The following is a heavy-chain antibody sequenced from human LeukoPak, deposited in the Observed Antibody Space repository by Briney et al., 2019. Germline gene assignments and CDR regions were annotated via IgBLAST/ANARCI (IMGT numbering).Heavy chain of an antibody. J-gene: IGHJ4*02. CDR3: ILAAAGPAY. CDR2: IRGKTDGETT. CDR1: GVTFKNAW. D-gene: IGHD6-13*01. Sequence: GGSLRLSCAASGVTFKNAWMTWVRQAPGKGLEWVGRIRGKTDGETTDYAAPVQGRFTISRDDSKDTLYLQMNSLKTEDTAVYYCILAAAGPAYWGQGTLVTVSS. V-gene: IGHV3-15*01.